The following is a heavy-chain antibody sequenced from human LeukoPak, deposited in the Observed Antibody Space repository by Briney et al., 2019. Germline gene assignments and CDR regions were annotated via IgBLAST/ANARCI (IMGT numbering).Heavy chain of an antibody. J-gene: IGHJ4*02. CDR3: ARDANAYYFDY. D-gene: IGHD1-1*01. CDR2: ISSSSSYI. V-gene: IGHV3-21*01. Sequence: GGSLRLSCAASGFTFSSYSMNWVRQAPGKGLEWVSSISSSSSYIYYADSVKGRFTISRDNAKNSPYLQMNSLRAEDTAVYYCARDANAYYFDYWGQGTLVTVSS. CDR1: GFTFSSYS.